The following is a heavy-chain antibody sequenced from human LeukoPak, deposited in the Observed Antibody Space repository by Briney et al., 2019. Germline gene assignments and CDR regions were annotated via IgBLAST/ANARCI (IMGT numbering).Heavy chain of an antibody. CDR2: ISSSSSYI. Sequence: PGGSLRLSCAASGFTFSSYSMNWVRQAPGKGLEWVSSISSSSSYIYHADSVKGRFTISRDNAKNSLYLQMNSLRAEDTALYYCARGGISIFAVVIYMDVWGKGTTVTVSS. CDR3: ARGGISIFAVVIYMDV. J-gene: IGHJ6*03. D-gene: IGHD3-3*01. CDR1: GFTFSSYS. V-gene: IGHV3-21*04.